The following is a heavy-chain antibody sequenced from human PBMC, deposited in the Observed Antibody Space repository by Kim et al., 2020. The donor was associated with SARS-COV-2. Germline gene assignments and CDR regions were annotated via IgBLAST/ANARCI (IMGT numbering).Heavy chain of an antibody. CDR1: GFTFSSYA. V-gene: IGHV3-33*06. CDR3: AKDLGHSPEAPCDY. J-gene: IGHJ4*02. D-gene: IGHD2-21*01. CDR2: IWYDGSNK. Sequence: GGSLRLSCAASGFTFSSYAMHWVHQAPGKGLEWVAVIWYDGSNKYYADSVKGRFTISRDNSKNTLYLQMNSLRAEDTAVYYCAKDLGHSPEAPCDYWGQGTLVTVSS.